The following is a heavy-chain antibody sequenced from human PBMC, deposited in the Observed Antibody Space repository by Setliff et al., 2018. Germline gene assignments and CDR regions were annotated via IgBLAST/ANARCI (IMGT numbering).Heavy chain of an antibody. V-gene: IGHV4-38-2*02. Sequence: SETLSLTCTVSGGSISSGYYWGWIRQPPGKGLERIGSIYHSGSTYYNPSLKSRVTISVDTSKNQFSLKLSSVTAADTAVYYCARSSPEIRKHNAFDIWGQGTMVTVS. D-gene: IGHD6-6*01. CDR3: ARSSPEIRKHNAFDI. CDR2: IYHSGST. J-gene: IGHJ3*02. CDR1: GGSISSGYY.